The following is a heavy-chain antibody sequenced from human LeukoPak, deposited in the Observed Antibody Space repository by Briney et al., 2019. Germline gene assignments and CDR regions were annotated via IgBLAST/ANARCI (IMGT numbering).Heavy chain of an antibody. V-gene: IGHV4-31*11. CDR2: IYYSGTT. CDR1: GDSISSGGSY. J-gene: IGHJ6*02. D-gene: IGHD2-2*01. CDR3: ARAACSSTSCYAGYYYGMDV. Sequence: SETLSLTCAVSGDSISSGGSYWSWTRQHPGEGLEWIGYIYYSGTTQYNPSLKSRVTISIDTSKNQFSLKLTSVTAADTAVYYCARAACSSTSCYAGYYYGMDVWGQGTTVTVSS.